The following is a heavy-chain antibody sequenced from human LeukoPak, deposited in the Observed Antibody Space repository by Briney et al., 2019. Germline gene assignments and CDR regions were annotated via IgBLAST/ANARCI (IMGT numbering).Heavy chain of an antibody. J-gene: IGHJ3*02. Sequence: ASVKVSCKASGYTFTSYGISWVRQAPGQGLEWMGWISAYNGNTNYAQKLQGRVTMTTDTSTSTAHMELRSLRSDDTAVYYCARPMSSLDAFDIWGQGTMVTVSS. CDR1: GYTFTSYG. V-gene: IGHV1-18*01. CDR2: ISAYNGNT. CDR3: ARPMSSLDAFDI.